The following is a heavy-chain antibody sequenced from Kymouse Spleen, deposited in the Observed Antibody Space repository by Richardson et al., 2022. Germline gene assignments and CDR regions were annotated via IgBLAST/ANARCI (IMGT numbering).Heavy chain of an antibody. CDR2: ISWNSGSI. CDR1: GFTFDDYA. CDR3: AKALQLERRGFDY. J-gene: IGHJ4*02. Sequence: EVQLVESGGGLVQPGRSLRLSCAASGFTFDDYAMHWVRQAPGKGLEWVSGISWNSGSIGYADSVKGRFTISRDNAKNSLYLQMNSLRAEDTALYYCAKALQLERRGFDYWGQGTLVTVSS. D-gene: IGHD1-1*01. V-gene: IGHV3-9*01.